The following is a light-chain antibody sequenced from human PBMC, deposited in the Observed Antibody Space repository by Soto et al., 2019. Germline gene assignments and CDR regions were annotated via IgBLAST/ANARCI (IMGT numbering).Light chain of an antibody. CDR1: QTVNNK. J-gene: IGKJ1*01. CDR2: GAS. Sequence: EILMPQSPATLSVSPGASATLSCRATQTVNNKVAWYQQKPGQAPRLLIYGASDRATGIPDRFTGSGSGTDLTLTINRLEPEDFAVYFCQQYGSSPQTFGQGTKVDIK. CDR3: QQYGSSPQT. V-gene: IGKV3-20*01.